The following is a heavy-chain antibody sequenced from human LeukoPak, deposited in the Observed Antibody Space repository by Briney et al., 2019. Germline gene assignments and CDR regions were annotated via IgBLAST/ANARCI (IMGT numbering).Heavy chain of an antibody. CDR1: GFTFDDYA. V-gene: IGHV3-43*02. J-gene: IGHJ1*01. D-gene: IGHD3-22*01. CDR2: ISGDGGST. Sequence: GGSLRLSCAASGFTFDDYATHWVRQAPGKGLEWVSLISGDGGSTYYGDSVKGRFTISRDNSKNSLYLQMNSLGTEDTALYYCAKDSSGYYYVFQHWGQGTLVTVSS. CDR3: AKDSSGYYYVFQH.